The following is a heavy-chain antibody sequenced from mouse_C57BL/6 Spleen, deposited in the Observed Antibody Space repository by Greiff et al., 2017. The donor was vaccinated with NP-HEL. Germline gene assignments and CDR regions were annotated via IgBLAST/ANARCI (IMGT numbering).Heavy chain of an antibody. CDR3: ARDGYGSSYGWYFDV. D-gene: IGHD1-1*01. CDR1: GFTFSDYY. CDR2: INYDGSST. Sequence: EVQVVESEGGLVQPGSSMKLSCTASGFTFSDYYMAWVRQVPEKGLEWVANINYDGSSTYYLDSLKSRFIISRDNAKNILYLQMSSLKSEDTATYYCARDGYGSSYGWYFDVWGTGTTVTVSS. V-gene: IGHV5-16*01. J-gene: IGHJ1*03.